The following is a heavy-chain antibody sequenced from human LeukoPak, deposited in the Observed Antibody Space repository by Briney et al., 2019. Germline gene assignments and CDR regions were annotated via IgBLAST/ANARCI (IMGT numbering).Heavy chain of an antibody. CDR1: GFTFSSFG. Sequence: GRSLRLSCAASGFTFSSFGMHWVRQAPGKGLEWVAVIWYDGSNKYYADSVKGRFTISRDNSKNTLYLQMNSLRAEDTAVYYCARGSGYYDILTEVDPWGQGTLVTVSS. D-gene: IGHD3-9*01. CDR3: ARGSGYYDILTEVDP. V-gene: IGHV3-30*19. CDR2: IWYDGSNK. J-gene: IGHJ5*02.